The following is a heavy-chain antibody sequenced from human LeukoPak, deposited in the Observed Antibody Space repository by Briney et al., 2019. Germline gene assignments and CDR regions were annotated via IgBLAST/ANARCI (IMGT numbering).Heavy chain of an antibody. CDR2: ISGQTGKT. Sequence: ASVKVSCKASGYTFSNYGISWVRQATGRGLEWMGWISGQTGKTKQAQKFQGRITLTTDSATNTAYMELRSLRSDDTAVYYCARDEGNYYGMDVWGQGTTVTVSS. CDR3: ARDEGNYYGMDV. J-gene: IGHJ6*02. CDR1: GYTFSNYG. D-gene: IGHD3-10*01. V-gene: IGHV1-18*01.